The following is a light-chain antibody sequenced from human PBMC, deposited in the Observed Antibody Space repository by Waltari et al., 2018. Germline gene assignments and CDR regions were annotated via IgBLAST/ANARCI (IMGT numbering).Light chain of an antibody. CDR2: WAS. CDR1: QSVLYSSNNKNF. Sequence: DIVMTQSPDSLAVSLGARATIHCKSSQSVLYSSNNKNFLAWYQQKPGQPPKLPIHWASIRESGVPDRFGGSGSGADFTLTISSLQAEDVAVYYCQQYYSFPLTFGGGTKVEIK. CDR3: QQYYSFPLT. V-gene: IGKV4-1*01. J-gene: IGKJ4*01.